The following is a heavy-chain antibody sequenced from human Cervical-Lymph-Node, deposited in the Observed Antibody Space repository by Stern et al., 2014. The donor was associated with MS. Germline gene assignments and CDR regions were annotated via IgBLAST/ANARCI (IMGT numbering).Heavy chain of an antibody. CDR3: ARDWSGSSIHLAPAYGGHIRFDP. V-gene: IGHV4-31*03. CDR1: GDSITSGGYY. J-gene: IGHJ5*02. Sequence: QLQLQESGPGLVKPSQTLSLTCTVSGDSITSGGYYWSWIRQHPGKGLEWIGYIYYSGATFYNPSLKSRVTISLDTSKNQFSLRLSSVTAADTAVYYCARDWSGSSIHLAPAYGGHIRFDPWGQGTLVTVSS. D-gene: IGHD5-18*01. CDR2: IYYSGAT.